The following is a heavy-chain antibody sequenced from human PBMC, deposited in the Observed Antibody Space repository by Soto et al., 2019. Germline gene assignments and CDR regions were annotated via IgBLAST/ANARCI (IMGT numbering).Heavy chain of an antibody. CDR2: IIPILGIA. D-gene: IGHD6-13*01. V-gene: IGHV1-69*02. Sequence: SVKVSCKASGGTFSSYSISWVQQAPGQGLEWMGRIIPILGIANYAQKFQGRVTITADKSTSTAYMELSSLRSEDTAVYYCGRRIAAARTDAFDIWGQGTMVTVSS. J-gene: IGHJ3*02. CDR3: GRRIAAARTDAFDI. CDR1: GGTFSSYS.